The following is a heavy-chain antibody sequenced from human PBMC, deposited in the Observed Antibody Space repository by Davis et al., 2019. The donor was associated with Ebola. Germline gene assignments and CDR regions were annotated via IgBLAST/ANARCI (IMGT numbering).Heavy chain of an antibody. D-gene: IGHD4-11*01. V-gene: IGHV4-59*01. CDR3: ARTNAFDS. Sequence: PSETLSLTCSVSGGSMSRYYWNWIRQPPGKGLEWIGYFYSSGSTSYNPSLKSRVTLSVDRPKNQVSLILNSVTTADTAVYYCARTNAFDSWGQGTMVTVSP. CDR1: GGSMSRYY. CDR2: FYSSGST. J-gene: IGHJ3*01.